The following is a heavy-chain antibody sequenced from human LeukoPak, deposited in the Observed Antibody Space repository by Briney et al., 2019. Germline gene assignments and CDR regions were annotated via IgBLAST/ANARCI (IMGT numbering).Heavy chain of an antibody. D-gene: IGHD2-15*01. Sequence: GGSLRLSCAASGFTFSSYWMHWVRQAPGKGLVWVSRINSDGSSTSYADSVKGRSTISRDNAKNTLYLQMNSLRAEDTAVYYCARVSVGSLDAFDIWGQGTMVTVSS. CDR3: ARVSVGSLDAFDI. V-gene: IGHV3-74*01. CDR1: GFTFSSYW. J-gene: IGHJ3*02. CDR2: INSDGSST.